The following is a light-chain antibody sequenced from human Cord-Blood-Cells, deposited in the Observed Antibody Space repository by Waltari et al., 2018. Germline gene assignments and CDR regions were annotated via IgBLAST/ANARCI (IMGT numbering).Light chain of an antibody. V-gene: IGLV2-14*01. CDR3: SSYTSSSTVV. CDR2: EVS. Sequence: QSALTQPASVPGSPGQSITISCTGTSSDVGGYHYVSWYQQHPGKAPKLMIYEVSNRPSGVSNRFAGSKSGNTASLTISGLQAEDEADYYCSSYTSSSTVVFGGGTKLTVL. J-gene: IGLJ2*01. CDR1: SSDVGGYHY.